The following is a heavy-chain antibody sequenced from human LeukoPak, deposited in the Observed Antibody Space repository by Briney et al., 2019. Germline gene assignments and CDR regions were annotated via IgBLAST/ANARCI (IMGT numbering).Heavy chain of an antibody. D-gene: IGHD4-11*01. V-gene: IGHV4-39*01. CDR1: GGSISSSSYF. CDR2: ISYSGST. J-gene: IGHJ4*02. Sequence: SETLSLTCTVSGGSISSSSYFWGWIRQPPGKGLEWIGSISYSGSTYYNPSLKSRVTTSLDTSKNQFSLSLSSVTAADTAVYYCARRGRDDYWVENWGQGTLVTVSS. CDR3: ARRGRDDYWVEN.